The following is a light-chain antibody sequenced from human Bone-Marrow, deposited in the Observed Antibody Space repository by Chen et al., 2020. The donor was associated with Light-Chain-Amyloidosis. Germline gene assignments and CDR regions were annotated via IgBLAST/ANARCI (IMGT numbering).Light chain of an antibody. Sequence: QSVLTQPPSVSGAPGQRVNISCTGSTSNIGAGYGVHWYQQVPGTAPKLLIYGNTNRPSGVPDRFSASKSGTSASLAITGLQAEDEADYYCQSYDSSLSSSVFGGGTKLTVL. J-gene: IGLJ2*01. V-gene: IGLV1-40*01. CDR2: GNT. CDR1: TSNIGAGYG. CDR3: QSYDSSLSSSV.